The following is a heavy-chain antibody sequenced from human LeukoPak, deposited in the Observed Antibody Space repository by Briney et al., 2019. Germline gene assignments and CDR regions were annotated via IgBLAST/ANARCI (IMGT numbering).Heavy chain of an antibody. V-gene: IGHV4-34*01. CDR3: ARGPVGGTTYNDGDAFDI. D-gene: IGHD1-7*01. Sequence: SETLSLTCAVYGGSFSGYYWSWIRQPPGKGLEWIGEINHSGSTNYNPSLKSRVTISVNTSKNQFSLKLSSVTAADTAVYYCARGPVGGTTYNDGDAFDIWGQGTMVTVSS. CDR1: GGSFSGYY. CDR2: INHSGST. J-gene: IGHJ3*02.